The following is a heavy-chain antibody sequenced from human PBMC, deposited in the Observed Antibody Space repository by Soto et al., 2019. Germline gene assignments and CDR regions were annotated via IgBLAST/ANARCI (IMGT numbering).Heavy chain of an antibody. Sequence: SETLSLTCTVSGGSISSGNYYRSWIRQPPGKGLEWIGFISYSGTTHYSASLRSRVSISVDTSKNQFSLDLSSVTAADTAVYYCATMGTPVTGLYYFDYWGQGTLVTVPQ. CDR3: ATMGTPVTGLYYFDY. CDR1: GGSISSGNYY. J-gene: IGHJ4*02. CDR2: ISYSGTT. V-gene: IGHV4-30-4*01. D-gene: IGHD4-17*01.